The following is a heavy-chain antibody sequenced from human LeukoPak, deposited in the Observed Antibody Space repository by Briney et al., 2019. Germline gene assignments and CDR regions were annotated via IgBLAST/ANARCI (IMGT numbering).Heavy chain of an antibody. J-gene: IGHJ4*02. CDR3: VSTGSLLDY. D-gene: IGHD3-10*01. V-gene: IGHV3-7*01. Sequence: GGSLRLSCAVSGFTFSNYWMTWVRQAPGKGPEWVANIKQDGSDKYYVDSVKGRFTISRDNAKNSLYLQMNSLRVEDTAVYYCVSTGSLLDYWGQGVLVTVSS. CDR2: IKQDGSDK. CDR1: GFTFSNYW.